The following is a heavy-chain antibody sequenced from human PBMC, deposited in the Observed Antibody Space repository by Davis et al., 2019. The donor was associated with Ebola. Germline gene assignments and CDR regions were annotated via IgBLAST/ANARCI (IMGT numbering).Heavy chain of an antibody. CDR1: GFSFSNYA. Sequence: PGGSLRLSCAASGFSFSNYAMNWVRQAPGKGLEWVSTVTTNADATFYADSVKGRFTISRDNFRNTLYLQMNSLRAEDTAVYYCAKDRAVLIWAEEAYWGQGTLVTVSS. V-gene: IGHV3-23*01. J-gene: IGHJ4*02. CDR2: VTTNADAT. D-gene: IGHD3-10*01. CDR3: AKDRAVLIWAEEAY.